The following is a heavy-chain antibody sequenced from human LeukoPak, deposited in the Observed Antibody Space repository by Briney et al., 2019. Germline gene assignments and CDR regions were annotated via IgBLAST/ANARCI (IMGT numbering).Heavy chain of an antibody. V-gene: IGHV1-69*04. Sequence: SVKVSCKASGYTFTSYGISWVRQAPGQGLEWMGRIIPILGIANYAQKFQGRVTITADKSTSTAYMELSSLRSEDTAVYYCARDWTTVVTQPFDYWGQGTLVTVSS. J-gene: IGHJ4*02. CDR2: IIPILGIA. D-gene: IGHD4-23*01. CDR1: GYTFTSYG. CDR3: ARDWTTVVTQPFDY.